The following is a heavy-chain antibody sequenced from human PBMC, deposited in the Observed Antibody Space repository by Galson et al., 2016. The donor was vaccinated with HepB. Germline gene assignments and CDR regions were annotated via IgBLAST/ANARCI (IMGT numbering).Heavy chain of an antibody. CDR3: ARVPLYYDFWSGSPRTDNWFDS. J-gene: IGHJ5*01. V-gene: IGHV6-1*01. Sequence: CAISGDSVSSDNAAWNWIRQSPSRGLEWLGRTYFRSRWYTDYTVSVRGRLVINVDTSKNQFSLHLNSVTPEDTAMYYCARVPLYYDFWSGSPRTDNWFDSWGQGTLVTVSS. CDR2: TYFRSRWYT. D-gene: IGHD3-3*01. CDR1: GDSVSSDNAA.